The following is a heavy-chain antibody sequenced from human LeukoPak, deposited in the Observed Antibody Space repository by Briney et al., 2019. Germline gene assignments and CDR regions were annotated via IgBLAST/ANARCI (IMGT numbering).Heavy chain of an antibody. Sequence: GGSLRLSCAASGFTFSGYEMNWVRQAPGKGVEWVSCISTSGNTIYYADSLKGRFTVSRDNARNSLYLQVNSLRAEDTAIYYCARDGPGYSFDYWGQGTLVTVSS. J-gene: IGHJ4*02. CDR2: ISTSGNTI. D-gene: IGHD5-18*01. CDR1: GFTFSGYE. V-gene: IGHV3-48*03. CDR3: ARDGPGYSFDY.